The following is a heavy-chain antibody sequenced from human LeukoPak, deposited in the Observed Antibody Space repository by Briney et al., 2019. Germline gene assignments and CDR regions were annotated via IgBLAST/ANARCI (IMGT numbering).Heavy chain of an antibody. CDR3: ARPIRDVYYFGY. CDR1: GASISSNNYY. Sequence: SETLSLTCTVSGASISSNNYYWGWIRQPPGKGLEWIGSIYYSGSTYYNPSLKSRVTTSVDTFKNQFSLKLSPVTAADTAVYYCARPIRDVYYFGYWGQGTLVTVSS. CDR2: IYYSGST. V-gene: IGHV4-39*01. J-gene: IGHJ4*02. D-gene: IGHD3-3*02.